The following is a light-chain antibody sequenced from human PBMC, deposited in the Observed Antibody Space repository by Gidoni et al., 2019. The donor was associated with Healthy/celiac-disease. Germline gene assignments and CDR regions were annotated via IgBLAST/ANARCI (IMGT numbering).Light chain of an antibody. V-gene: IGKV1-39*01. CDR1: QSISSH. CDR3: QQNCSTIT. Sequence: IQITQSPSSLSASVGDRVTITCRTSQSISSHLNWYQQKPGKATKLLIYAASSLQSGVPTRFSGSGSRTDFTLTSSSLQPEDFATYYCQQNCSTITFGQGTRLEIK. J-gene: IGKJ5*01. CDR2: AAS.